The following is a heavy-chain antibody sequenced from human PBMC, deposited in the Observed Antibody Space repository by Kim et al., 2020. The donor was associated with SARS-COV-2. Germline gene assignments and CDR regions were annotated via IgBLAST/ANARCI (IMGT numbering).Heavy chain of an antibody. CDR2: IYYSGST. CDR3: ARGRPVIIVAVAAHDAFDI. Sequence: SETLSLTCTVSGGSISSGGYYWSWIRQHPGKGLEWIGYIYYSGSTYYNPSLKSRVTISVDTSKNQFSLKLSSVTAADTAVYYCARGRPVIIVAVAAHDAFDIWPRDNGHRLF. CDR1: GGSISSGGYY. D-gene: IGHD6-19*01. V-gene: IGHV4-31*03. J-gene: IGHJ3*02.